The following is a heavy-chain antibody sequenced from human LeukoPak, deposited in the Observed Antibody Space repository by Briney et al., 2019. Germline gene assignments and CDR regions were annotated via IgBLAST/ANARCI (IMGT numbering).Heavy chain of an antibody. D-gene: IGHD3-22*01. CDR2: ISYDGSNK. J-gene: IGHJ4*02. CDR1: GSTFSSYA. CDR3: ARGRYYYDSSGYYRGYYFDY. Sequence: PGGSLRLSCAASGSTFSSYAMHWVRQAPGKGLEWVAVISYDGSNKYYADSVKGRFTISRDNSKNTLYLQMNSLRAEDTAVYYCARGRYYYDSSGYYRGYYFDYWGQGTLVTVSS. V-gene: IGHV3-30-3*01.